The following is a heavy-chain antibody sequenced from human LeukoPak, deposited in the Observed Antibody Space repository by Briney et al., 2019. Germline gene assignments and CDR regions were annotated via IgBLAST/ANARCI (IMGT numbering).Heavy chain of an antibody. V-gene: IGHV1-18*01. CDR3: ARVYRYSSGWYVAFDI. CDR1: GYTFTSYG. CDR2: ISAYNGNT. Sequence: GASVKVSCKASGYTFTSYGISWVRQAPGQGLEWMGWISAYNGNTNYAQKLQGRVTMTTDTSTSTAYMELRSLRSDDTAVYYCARVYRYSSGWYVAFDIWGQGTMVTVSS. D-gene: IGHD6-19*01. J-gene: IGHJ3*02.